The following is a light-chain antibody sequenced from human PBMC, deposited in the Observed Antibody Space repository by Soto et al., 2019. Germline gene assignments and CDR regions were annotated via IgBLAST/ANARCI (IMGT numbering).Light chain of an antibody. J-gene: IGKJ1*01. CDR3: QQYAGSPLT. Sequence: EVVLTQSPGTLSLSPGERATLSCMASQSISSSFLAWFQQKPGQAPSLLIYGSSYRATGIPDRFSGSGSGTDFTLTISRLEPEDFAVYYCQQYAGSPLTFGQGTKVEIK. CDR1: QSISSSF. V-gene: IGKV3-20*01. CDR2: GSS.